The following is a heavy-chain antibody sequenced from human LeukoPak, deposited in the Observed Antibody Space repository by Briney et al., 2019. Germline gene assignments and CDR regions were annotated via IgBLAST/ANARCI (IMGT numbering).Heavy chain of an antibody. CDR3: ARGGGYSSSLVGFDP. D-gene: IGHD6-6*01. Sequence: PSETLSLTCAVYGGSFSGYYWSWIRQPPGKGLEWIGEINHSGSTNYNPSLKSRVTISVDTSKNQFSLKLSSVTAADTAVYYCARGGGYSSSLVGFDPWGRRTLVTVSS. V-gene: IGHV4-34*01. CDR1: GGSFSGYY. J-gene: IGHJ5*02. CDR2: INHSGST.